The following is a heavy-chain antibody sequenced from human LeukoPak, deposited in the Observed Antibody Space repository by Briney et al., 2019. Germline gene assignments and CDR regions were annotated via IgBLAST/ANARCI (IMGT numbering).Heavy chain of an antibody. CDR1: GFAFHAFD. CDR2: INSDGGKT. CDR3: ATWAFYHGLDV. V-gene: IGHV3-43*02. D-gene: IGHD1-26*01. J-gene: IGHJ6*02. Sequence: GGSLRLSCAASGFAFHAFDMYWVRQAPGKGLEWVSRINSDGGKTYYADSVRGRLTISRDNSKNSLYLQMNSLRTDDAALYYCATWAFYHGLDVWGQGTTVTVSS.